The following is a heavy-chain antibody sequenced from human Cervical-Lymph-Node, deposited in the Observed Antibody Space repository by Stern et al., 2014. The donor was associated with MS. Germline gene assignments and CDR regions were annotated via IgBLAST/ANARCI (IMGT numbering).Heavy chain of an antibody. CDR2: INPNSGGT. Sequence: QAQLMQSGAEVKKPGASVKVSCKASGYTFTGYYMHWVRQAPGQGLEWMGWINPNSGGTNYQGRVTMTRDTSISTAYMELSRLRSDDTAVYYCARAAPSYYYYGMDVWGQGTTVTVSS. J-gene: IGHJ6*02. V-gene: IGHV1-2*02. CDR3: ARAAPSYYYYGMDV. CDR1: GYTFTGYY.